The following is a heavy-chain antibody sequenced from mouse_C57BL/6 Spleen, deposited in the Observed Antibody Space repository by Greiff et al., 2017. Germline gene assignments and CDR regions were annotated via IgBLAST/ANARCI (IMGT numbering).Heavy chain of an antibody. CDR3: ARAGDSSGHVYFDY. CDR1: GYSITSGYD. CDR2: ISYSGST. D-gene: IGHD3-2*02. V-gene: IGHV3-1*01. Sequence: VQLKESGPGMVKPSQSLSLTCTVTGYSITSGYDWHWIRHFPGNKLEWMGYISYSGSTNYNPSLKSRISITHDTSKNHFFLKLNSVTTEDTATYYCARAGDSSGHVYFDYWGQGTTLTVSS. J-gene: IGHJ2*01.